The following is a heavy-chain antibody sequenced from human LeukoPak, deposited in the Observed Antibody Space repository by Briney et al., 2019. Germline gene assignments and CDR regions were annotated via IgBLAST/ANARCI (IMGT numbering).Heavy chain of an antibody. CDR3: ARDCSGSHCFFGV. CDR2: ISAYIGNI. V-gene: IGHV1-18*01. J-gene: IGHJ4*02. CDR1: SDTFKNYG. D-gene: IGHD1-26*01. Sequence: ASVKVSCKASSDTFKNYGISWVRQAPGQGLEWMGWISAYIGNIKSAERFQGRVTMTTETSTNTAYMELRSLRSDDTAMYYCARDCSGSHCFFGVWGQGTLVTVSS.